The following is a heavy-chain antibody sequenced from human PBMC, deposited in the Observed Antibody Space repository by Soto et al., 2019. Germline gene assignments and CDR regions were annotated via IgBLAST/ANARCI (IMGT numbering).Heavy chain of an antibody. CDR3: AQDSGYNGYDVYHHPYGMDV. CDR2: TSYDGSNK. J-gene: IGHJ6*02. CDR1: GFTFSLYG. Sequence: QLHLVESGGGVVQPGRSLRLSCAASGFTFSLYGMHWVRQAPGRGLEWVAVTSYDGSNKFYADSVKGRFTISRDNSKNTLYLEMNSLRPEDTAVYFCAQDSGYNGYDVYHHPYGMDVWGQGTTVTVPS. D-gene: IGHD5-12*01. V-gene: IGHV3-30*18.